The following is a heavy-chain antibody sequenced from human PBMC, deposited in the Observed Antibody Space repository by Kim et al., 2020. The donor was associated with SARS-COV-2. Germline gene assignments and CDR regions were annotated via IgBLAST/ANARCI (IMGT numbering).Heavy chain of an antibody. CDR1: GGSFSGYY. CDR2: IKHSGST. D-gene: IGHD3-10*01. Sequence: SETLSLTCAVYGGSFSGYYWSWIRQPPGKGLEWIGEIKHSGSTNYNPSLKSRVTISVDTSKNQFSLKLRSVTAADTAVYYCAIGNHGAKNHAFDIWGQGTMLTVSS. J-gene: IGHJ3*02. CDR3: AIGNHGAKNHAFDI. V-gene: IGHV4-34*01.